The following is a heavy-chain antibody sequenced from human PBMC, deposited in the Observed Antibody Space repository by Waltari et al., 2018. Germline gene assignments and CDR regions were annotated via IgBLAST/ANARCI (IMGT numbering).Heavy chain of an antibody. V-gene: IGHV3-7*01. J-gene: IGHJ5*02. Sequence: EVQLVESGGGLVQPGGSLRLSCAASGFTFSSSWMSWVRQAPGKGLEWVANIKQDGSEKYYVDSVKGRFTISRDNAKNSLYLQMNSLRAEDTAVYYCARDKPYDSSWGQGTLVTVSS. D-gene: IGHD3-22*01. CDR1: GFTFSSSW. CDR3: ARDKPYDSS. CDR2: IKQDGSEK.